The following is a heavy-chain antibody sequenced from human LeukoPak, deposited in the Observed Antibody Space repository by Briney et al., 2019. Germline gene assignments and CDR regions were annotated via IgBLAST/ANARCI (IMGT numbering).Heavy chain of an antibody. D-gene: IGHD1-1*01. CDR3: AHRTGTTFLFDY. Sequence: ESGPTLVKPTQTLTLTCTFSGFSLSTSGVGVGWIRQPPGRDLEWLALIYWDDDKRYSPSLKSMLTITKDTSKNQVVLTMTNMDPVDTATYYCAHRTGTTFLFDYWGQGTLVTVSS. CDR1: GFSLSTSGVG. V-gene: IGHV2-5*02. CDR2: IYWDDDK. J-gene: IGHJ4*02.